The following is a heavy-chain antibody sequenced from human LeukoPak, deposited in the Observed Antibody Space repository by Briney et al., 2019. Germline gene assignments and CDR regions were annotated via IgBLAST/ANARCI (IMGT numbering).Heavy chain of an antibody. J-gene: IGHJ4*02. CDR3: ARFDGG. Sequence: GGSLRLSCAASGFTFTSYSMNWVRQAPGKGLEWLSYISSSSTIIYYADSVKGRFSISRDNAKKSLYLQMNSLRDEDTAVYYCARFDGGWGQGTLVTVSS. CDR1: GFTFTSYS. V-gene: IGHV3-48*02. CDR2: ISSSSTII. D-gene: IGHD5-24*01.